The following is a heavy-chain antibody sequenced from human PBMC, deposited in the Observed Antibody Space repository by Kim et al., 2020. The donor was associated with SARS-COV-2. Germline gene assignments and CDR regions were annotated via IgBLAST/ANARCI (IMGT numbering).Heavy chain of an antibody. CDR3: ARRYCSGTSCYAFDY. V-gene: IGHV4-39*01. J-gene: IGHJ4*02. Sequence: PSLRSRVTISVETSRNQFSLGVSSVTAADTAVYYCARRYCSGTSCYAFDYWGQGTLVTVSS. D-gene: IGHD2-2*01.